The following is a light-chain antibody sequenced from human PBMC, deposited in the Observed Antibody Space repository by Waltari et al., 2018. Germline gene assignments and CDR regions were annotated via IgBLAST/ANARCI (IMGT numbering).Light chain of an antibody. CDR3: QMYVRLPVT. J-gene: IGKJ1*01. CDR2: GAS. Sequence: EIVLTHSPGTLSLSPGERATLSCRASQSVSRVLAWYQQRPGQAPRLLIYGASNRATGIPDRFSGSGSGTDFNLTISRLEPEDFAMYYCQMYVRLPVTFGQGTKVEIK. V-gene: IGKV3-20*01. CDR1: QSVSRV.